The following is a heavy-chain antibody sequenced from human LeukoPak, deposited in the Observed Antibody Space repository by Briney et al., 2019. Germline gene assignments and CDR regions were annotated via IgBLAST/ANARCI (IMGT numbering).Heavy chain of an antibody. CDR1: GVILNASA. V-gene: IGHV3-73*01. J-gene: IGHJ4*02. CDR2: IRSKDHAYAT. CDR3: TSPVFSSILSRPVDY. D-gene: IGHD2/OR15-2a*01. Sequence: GGSLKLSCAASGVILNASAIYWVRQASGKGLGWVGRIRSKDHAYATSYAASLKGRFTISRDDSKNMAYLQINSLKIEATAVYYCTSPVFSSILSRPVDYWGQGTLVAVSS.